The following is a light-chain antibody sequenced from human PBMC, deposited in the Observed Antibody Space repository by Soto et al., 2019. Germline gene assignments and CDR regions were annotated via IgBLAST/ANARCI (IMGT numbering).Light chain of an antibody. CDR1: STDIGGYNF. V-gene: IGLV2-14*01. CDR3: CSYTSTSTLVL. J-gene: IGLJ2*01. Sequence: QSALTQPASVSGSPGQSITISCTGTSTDIGGYNFVSWYQQHPGKAPKFIIYEVSRRPSGISNRFSGSKSGNTASLTISGLQPEDEAHYYCCSYTSTSTLVLFGGGTKVTVL. CDR2: EVS.